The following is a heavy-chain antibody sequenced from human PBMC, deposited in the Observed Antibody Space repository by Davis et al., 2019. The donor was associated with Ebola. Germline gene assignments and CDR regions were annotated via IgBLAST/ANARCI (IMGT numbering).Heavy chain of an antibody. D-gene: IGHD3-10*01. CDR2: IVGTGDFK. J-gene: IGHJ5*02. CDR3: ARGFGYYHGSGSYTWFDP. Sequence: GESLKISCRASGFTFISFAMSWVRQAPGKGLEWVSAIVGTGDFKYYAASVEGRFTISRDNSENTLYLQMNRLRVEDTAIYYCARGFGYYHGSGSYTWFDPWGQGTLVTVST. V-gene: IGHV3-23*01. CDR1: GFTFISFA.